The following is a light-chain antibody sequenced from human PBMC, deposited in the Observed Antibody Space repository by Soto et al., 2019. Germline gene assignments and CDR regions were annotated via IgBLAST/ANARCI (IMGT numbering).Light chain of an antibody. Sequence: QSVLTQPASVSGSPGQSITISCTGTSSDVGSYNLVSWYQQHPGKAPKLMIYEGSKLPSGVSNRFSGSKSGNTASLTISGLQAEDEADYYCCSYAGSSTFVVFGGGTKLTVL. CDR2: EGS. V-gene: IGLV2-23*03. CDR3: CSYAGSSTFVV. CDR1: SSDVGSYNL. J-gene: IGLJ2*01.